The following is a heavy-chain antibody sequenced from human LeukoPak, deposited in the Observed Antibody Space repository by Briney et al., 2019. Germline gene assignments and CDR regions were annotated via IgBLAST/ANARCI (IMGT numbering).Heavy chain of an antibody. CDR2: ISDSGGST. Sequence: GGSLRLSCAVSGFTFSSYGMSWVRQAPGKGLEWVSAISDSGGSTYYADSVKGRFTISRDNSKNTLYLQMNSLRAEDTAVYYCARGQQWLDYFDYWGQGTLVTVSS. CDR3: ARGQQWLDYFDY. J-gene: IGHJ4*02. V-gene: IGHV3-23*01. CDR1: GFTFSSYG. D-gene: IGHD6-19*01.